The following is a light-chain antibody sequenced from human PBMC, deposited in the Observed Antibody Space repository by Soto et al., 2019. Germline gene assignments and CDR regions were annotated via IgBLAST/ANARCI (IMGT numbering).Light chain of an antibody. CDR2: EVS. CDR1: SSDVGAYTY. CDR3: SSYTTSNTLV. V-gene: IGLV2-14*01. J-gene: IGLJ2*01. Sequence: QSALTQPASVSESPGQSITISCTGTSSDVGAYTYVSWYQQHPGKAPKLMIFEVSDRPSGVSNRFSGSKSGNTASLTISGLQAEDEADYYCSSYTTSNTLVFGGGTKVTVL.